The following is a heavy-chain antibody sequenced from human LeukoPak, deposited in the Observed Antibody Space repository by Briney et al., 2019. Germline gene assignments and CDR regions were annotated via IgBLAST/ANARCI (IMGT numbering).Heavy chain of an antibody. CDR2: IYYSGST. V-gene: IGHV4-59*01. Sequence: SETLSLTCTVSGGSISSYYWSWIRQPPGKGLEWIGYIYYSGSTNYNPSLKSRVTISVDTSKNQFSLKLSSVTAADTAVYYCARRIIVGATGFDYWGQGTLVTVSS. J-gene: IGHJ4*02. CDR3: ARRIIVGATGFDY. CDR1: GGSISSYY. D-gene: IGHD1-26*01.